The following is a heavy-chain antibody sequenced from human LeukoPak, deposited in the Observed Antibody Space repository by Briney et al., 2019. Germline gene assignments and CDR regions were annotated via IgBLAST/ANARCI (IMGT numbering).Heavy chain of an antibody. CDR2: ISESGGNT. V-gene: IGHV3-23*01. J-gene: IGHJ4*02. Sequence: PGGSLRLSCAASGFTFTNYAMSWVRQAPGKGLEWVSAISESGGNTYYADSVKGRFTISRDNSKNTLYLQMNSLRAEDMAVYYCAMIKRDYWGRGTLVTVSS. D-gene: IGHD3-22*01. CDR3: AMIKRDY. CDR1: GFTFTNYA.